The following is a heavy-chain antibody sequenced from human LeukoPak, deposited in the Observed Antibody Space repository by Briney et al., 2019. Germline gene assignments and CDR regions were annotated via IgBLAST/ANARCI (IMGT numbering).Heavy chain of an antibody. CDR3: AEEGGSWYQTFDY. CDR1: SGSFSGYY. Sequence: HPSETLSLTCGVYSGSFSGYYWNWLRQSPGKGLEWIGEINHSRTTNYNPSLKSRVTMSVDTSQKQFSLRLTSVRAADTGVYYCAEEGGSWYQTFDYWGQGTLATVSS. D-gene: IGHD6-13*01. CDR2: INHSRTT. J-gene: IGHJ4*02. V-gene: IGHV4-34*01.